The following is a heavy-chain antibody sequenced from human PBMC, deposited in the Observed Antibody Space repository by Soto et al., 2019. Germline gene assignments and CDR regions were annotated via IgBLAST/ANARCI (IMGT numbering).Heavy chain of an antibody. CDR2: RYYNGNT. CDR3: GILQIYYSRAAATPLFHP. Sequence: QLQESGPGLVKPSETLSLTCTVSGGSFTSTNYFWGWIRQPPGKGLEWIGYRYYNGNTFYNPPLKSRVTMSVDASKRQFSLDLCSVTAAATAMFYCGILQIYYSRAAATPLFHPGGLGAMVTVSS. CDR1: GGSFTSTNYF. J-gene: IGHJ1*01. V-gene: IGHV4-39*07. D-gene: IGHD3-10*01.